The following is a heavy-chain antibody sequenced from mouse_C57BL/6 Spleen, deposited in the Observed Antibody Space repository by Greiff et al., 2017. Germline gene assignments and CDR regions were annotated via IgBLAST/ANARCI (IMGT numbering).Heavy chain of an antibody. Sequence: EVQLQQSGTVLARPGASVKMSCKTSGYTFTSYWMHWVKQRPGQGLEWIGAIYPGNSDTSYKKKFKGKAKLTAVTSASTAYMELSSLTNEDSAVYYCTRGGSYYGNYLAGFAYRGQGTLVTVSA. J-gene: IGHJ3*01. CDR1: GYTFTSYW. V-gene: IGHV1-5*01. CDR2: IYPGNSDT. D-gene: IGHD2-1*01. CDR3: TRGGSYYGNYLAGFAY.